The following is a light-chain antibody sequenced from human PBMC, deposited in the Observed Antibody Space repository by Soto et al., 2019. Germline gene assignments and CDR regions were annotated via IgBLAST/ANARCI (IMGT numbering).Light chain of an antibody. J-gene: IGKJ1*01. V-gene: IGKV2-28*01. CDR3: MQAIQAPRT. CDR2: LGS. CDR1: QRLLHSNGNIS. Sequence: DIVLTQSPLSLPVTPGEPASISCRSSQRLLHSNGNISLDWYLQKPGQSPQLLLYLGSIRASGVPDRFSGSGSGTDFTLKITRVEAEDVGVYYCMQAIQAPRTFGLGTKVEIK.